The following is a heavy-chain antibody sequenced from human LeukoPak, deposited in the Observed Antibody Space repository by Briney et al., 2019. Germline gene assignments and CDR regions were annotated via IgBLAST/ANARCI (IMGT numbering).Heavy chain of an antibody. CDR3: ARVSAITGATDALDF. Sequence: GGSLRLSCAASGFTFSDHFMDWVRQAPGKGREWVGRIRKKPNSYTTEYAASVKGRFTISRDDSKNSLYLQMNSLEAEDTGVYYCARVSAITGATDALDFWGQGAMVTVSS. V-gene: IGHV3-72*01. D-gene: IGHD1-20*01. CDR2: IRKKPNSYTT. J-gene: IGHJ3*01. CDR1: GFTFSDHF.